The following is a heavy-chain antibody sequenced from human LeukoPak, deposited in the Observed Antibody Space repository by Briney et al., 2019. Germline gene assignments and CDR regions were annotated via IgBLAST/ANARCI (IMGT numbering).Heavy chain of an antibody. CDR3: ARLLPLLWSPDY. D-gene: IGHD2-2*01. CDR1: GYTFTSYG. CDR2: ISAYNGNT. V-gene: IGHV1-18*01. J-gene: IGHJ4*02. Sequence: GASVKVACKASGYTFTSYGISWVRQAPGQGLEWMGWISAYNGNTNYAQKLQGRVTMTTDTSTSTAYMELRSLSSADTAVYSCARLLPLLWSPDYWGQGTLVPVSS.